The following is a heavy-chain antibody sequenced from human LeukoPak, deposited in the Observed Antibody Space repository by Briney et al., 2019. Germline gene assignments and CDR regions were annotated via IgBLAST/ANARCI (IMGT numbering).Heavy chain of an antibody. CDR2: ISARGDSP. CDR3: ARALTRYCSAGSCHGDY. J-gene: IGHJ4*02. Sequence: GGSLRLSCAASGLTFSSYAMSWVRQAPGKGLEWVSAISARGDSPHYADSVKGRFTISRDNSKNTLYLQLNSLRAEDTAVYYCARALTRYCSAGSCHGDYWGQGTLVTVSS. D-gene: IGHD2-15*01. CDR1: GLTFSSYA. V-gene: IGHV3-23*01.